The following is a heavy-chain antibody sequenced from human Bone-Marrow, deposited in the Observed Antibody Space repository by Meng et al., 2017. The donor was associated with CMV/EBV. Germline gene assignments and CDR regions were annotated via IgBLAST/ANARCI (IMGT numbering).Heavy chain of an antibody. CDR1: GFTFSSYG. Sequence: GESLKISCAASGFTFSSYGMHWVRQAPGKGLEWVAVIWYDGSNKYYADSVKGRFTISRDNSKNTLYLQMNSLRPEETAIYYCAKDLLLFGGANAYFDYWGQGTLVTVSS. J-gene: IGHJ4*02. V-gene: IGHV3-30*02. D-gene: IGHD3-16*01. CDR3: AKDLLLFGGANAYFDY. CDR2: IWYDGSNK.